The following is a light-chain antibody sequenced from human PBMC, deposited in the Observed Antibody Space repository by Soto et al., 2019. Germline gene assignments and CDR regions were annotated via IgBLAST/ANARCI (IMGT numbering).Light chain of an antibody. CDR3: QQYNSYSWT. J-gene: IGKJ1*01. CDR1: QNINSW. V-gene: IGKV1-5*03. Sequence: DIHMTQSPSTLSASVGDRVTITCRASQNINSWLAWYQQKPGKAPKLLIYEASSLEKGVPARFGGSGSGTEFTLTISSLQPDDIATYSCQQYNSYSWTFGQGTKVDIK. CDR2: EAS.